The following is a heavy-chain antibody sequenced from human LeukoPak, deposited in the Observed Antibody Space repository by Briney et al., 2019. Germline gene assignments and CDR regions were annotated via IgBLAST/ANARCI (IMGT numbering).Heavy chain of an antibody. V-gene: IGHV3-30*03. CDR3: ARDLSYDSSGYRPHDAFDI. D-gene: IGHD3-22*01. Sequence: PGGSLSLSCAASGFTFSSYGMHWVRQAPGKGLEWVAVISYDGTNKYYADSVKGRFTISRDNSKNTLYLQMNSLRAEDTAVYYCARDLSYDSSGYRPHDAFDIWGQGTMVTVSS. J-gene: IGHJ3*02. CDR2: ISYDGTNK. CDR1: GFTFSSYG.